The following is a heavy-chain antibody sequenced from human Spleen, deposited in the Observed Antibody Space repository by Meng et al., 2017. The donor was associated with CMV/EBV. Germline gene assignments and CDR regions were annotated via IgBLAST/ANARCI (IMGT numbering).Heavy chain of an antibody. CDR1: GGTFSTDT. CDR2: IIPVVGMI. CDR3: ARVREAYYGSGREDV. D-gene: IGHD3-10*01. Sequence: SVKVSCKASGGTFSTDTINWVRQAPGQGLEWMGMIIPVVGMITYEQKFQGRVTINADKSTGTAYMELSSLRSEDTAVYYCARVREAYYGSGREDVWGQGPRSPSP. V-gene: IGHV1-69*02. J-gene: IGHJ6*02.